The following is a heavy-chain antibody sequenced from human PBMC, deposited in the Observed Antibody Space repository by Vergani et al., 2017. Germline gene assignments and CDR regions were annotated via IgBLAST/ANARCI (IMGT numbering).Heavy chain of an antibody. V-gene: IGHV3-30*02. CDR3: ANLWFGELAGDYFHY. CDR2: IRYDGSNK. D-gene: IGHD3-10*01. CDR1: GFTFSSYG. Sequence: QVQLVESGGGVVQPGGSLRLSCAASGFTFSSYGMHWVRQAPGKGLEWVAFIRYDGSNKYYADSVKGRFTISRDNSKNTLYLQMNSLRDEDTAVYYCANLWFGELAGDYFHYWGQGTLVTVSS. J-gene: IGHJ4*02.